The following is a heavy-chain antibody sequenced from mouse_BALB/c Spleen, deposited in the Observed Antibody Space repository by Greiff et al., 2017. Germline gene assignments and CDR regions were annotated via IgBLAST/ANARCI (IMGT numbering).Heavy chain of an antibody. CDR3: AISYGNYWYFDV. V-gene: IGHV3-2*02. D-gene: IGHD2-10*02. J-gene: IGHJ1*01. CDR2: ISYSGST. Sequence: EVMLVESGPGLVKPSQSLSLTCTVTGYSITSDYAWNWIRQFPGNQLEWMGYISYSGSTSYNPSLKSRIAITRDTSKNQFFLQLNSVTTEDTATYYCAISYGNYWYFDVWGAGTTVTVSS. CDR1: GYSITSDYA.